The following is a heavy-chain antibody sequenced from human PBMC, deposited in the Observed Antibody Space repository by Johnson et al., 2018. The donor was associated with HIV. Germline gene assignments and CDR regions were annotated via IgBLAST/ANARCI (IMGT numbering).Heavy chain of an antibody. V-gene: IGHV3-20*04. Sequence: VQLVESGGGVVRPGGSLRLSCAASGSNFDDYGMSWVRQVPGKGLEWVSGINWNGGRTGYTDSVKGLSTISSDNSNNTLYLHMNSLRPEDTAMYYCAKNQHEQRVVPAARHAAFDIWGQGTMVTVSS. D-gene: IGHD2-2*01. CDR1: GSNFDDYG. CDR3: AKNQHEQRVVPAARHAAFDI. CDR2: INWNGGRT. J-gene: IGHJ3*02.